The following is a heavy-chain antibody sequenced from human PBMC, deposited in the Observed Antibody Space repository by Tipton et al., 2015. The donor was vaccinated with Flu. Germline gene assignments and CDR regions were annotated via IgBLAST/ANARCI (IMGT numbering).Heavy chain of an antibody. CDR2: TFHSGNT. J-gene: IGHJ5*02. D-gene: IGHD4-11*01. CDR1: GDSIKRSTYY. Sequence: GLVKRSETLSLTCGVSGDSIKRSTYYWGWIRQPPGKGLEWIGNTFHSGNTYLNPSLKSRVTISIDTSKNQFSLKLSSVTAADTAVYYCARRDYSNYVSEPKNWYDPWGQGALVTVSS. V-gene: IGHV4-38-2*01. CDR3: ARRDYSNYVSEPKNWYDP.